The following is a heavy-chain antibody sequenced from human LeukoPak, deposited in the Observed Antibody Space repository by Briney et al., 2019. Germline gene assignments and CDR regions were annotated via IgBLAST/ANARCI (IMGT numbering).Heavy chain of an antibody. CDR3: ARVPVGYEGYSSAWYTDY. CDR2: IISSSSRI. Sequence: GGSLSLSCAASGFTFSSYTMMWVRQAPGKRLEYVSAIISSSSRIFYADSVRGRFTISRDNAKKSLYLQMNSLRAEERAVYYCARVPVGYEGYSSAWYTDYWGQGTLVSVSS. V-gene: IGHV3-21*01. D-gene: IGHD6-19*01. CDR1: GFTFSSYT. J-gene: IGHJ4*02.